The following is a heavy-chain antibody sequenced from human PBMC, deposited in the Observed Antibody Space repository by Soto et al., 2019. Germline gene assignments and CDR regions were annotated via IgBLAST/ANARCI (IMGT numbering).Heavy chain of an antibody. J-gene: IGHJ3*02. CDR2: IYYSGST. Sequence: QLLESGPGLVKPSETLSLTCTVSGGSISSSSYYWGWIRQPPGKGLEWIGSIYYSGSTYYNPSLKSRVTISVDTSKNQFSLKLSSVTAADTAVYYCARRYSSSSSSSDAFDIWGQGTMVTVSS. D-gene: IGHD6-6*01. V-gene: IGHV4-39*01. CDR1: GGSISSSSYY. CDR3: ARRYSSSSSSSDAFDI.